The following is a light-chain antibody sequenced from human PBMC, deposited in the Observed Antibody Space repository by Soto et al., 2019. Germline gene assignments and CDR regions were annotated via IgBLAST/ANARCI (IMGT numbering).Light chain of an antibody. Sequence: QSVLTQPPSASGAPGQSVTISCSGSSSNIGGHPVNWYQHLPEMAPILLIYNNDRRPSGGPHRFSGSKCGTSVSLAISGLQSEDAADYYCASWDDSLRGVVFGGGTKLTVL. CDR2: NND. V-gene: IGLV1-44*01. J-gene: IGLJ2*01. CDR3: ASWDDSLRGVV. CDR1: SSNIGGHP.